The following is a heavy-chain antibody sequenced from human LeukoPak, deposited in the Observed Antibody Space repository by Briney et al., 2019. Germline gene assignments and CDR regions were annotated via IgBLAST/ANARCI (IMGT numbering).Heavy chain of an antibody. CDR2: IYSGGTT. V-gene: IGHV3-53*01. Sequence: GGSLRRSCAASGFTVSSNYMTWVRQAPGKGLEWVSIIYSGGTTYYADSVKGRFTISRDNSKNTLYLQMNSLRAENTAVYYCARLYYYVSGTYSRYFDYWGQGTLVTVSS. J-gene: IGHJ4*02. D-gene: IGHD3-10*01. CDR3: ARLYYYVSGTYSRYFDY. CDR1: GFTVSSNY.